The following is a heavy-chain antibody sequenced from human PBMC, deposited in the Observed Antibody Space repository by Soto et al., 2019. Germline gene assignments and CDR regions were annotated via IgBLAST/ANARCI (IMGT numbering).Heavy chain of an antibody. V-gene: IGHV3-11*01. J-gene: IGHJ3*02. Sequence: GGSLILSCAASGFTFSDYYMSWIRQAPGKGLEWVSYISSSGSTIYYADSVKGRFTISRENAKKSLYLKMNSLRAEDTAVYYCEREGIDCRSTSCYSSSWYAFDIWGQGTMVTVSS. D-gene: IGHD2-2*02. CDR2: ISSSGSTI. CDR1: GFTFSDYY. CDR3: EREGIDCRSTSCYSSSWYAFDI.